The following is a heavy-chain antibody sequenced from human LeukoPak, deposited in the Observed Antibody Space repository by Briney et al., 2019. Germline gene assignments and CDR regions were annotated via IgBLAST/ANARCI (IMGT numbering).Heavy chain of an antibody. V-gene: IGHV1-18*01. D-gene: IGHD6-19*01. CDR2: IYTYNGNA. J-gene: IGHJ4*02. Sequence: GASVKVSCKASGYTFSAYVISWVRQAPGQGLEWMGWIYTYNGNANYAEHLQGRVTLTSDSSTTTVYMELRNLTSDDTAVYYCARDSSPVAGVGLFWGQGTLVTVSS. CDR1: GYTFSAYV. CDR3: ARDSSPVAGVGLF.